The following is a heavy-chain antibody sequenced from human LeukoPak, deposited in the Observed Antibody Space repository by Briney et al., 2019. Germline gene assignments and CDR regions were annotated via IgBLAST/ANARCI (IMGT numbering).Heavy chain of an antibody. J-gene: IGHJ4*02. D-gene: IGHD5-12*01. Sequence: GASVKVSCKASGYRFSGYFIHWVRQAPGKGLEWMGWIKPDTGRTNYPRKFQGRVTMTSDTSVSAASMELSGLRPDDTALYYCARLIIGATRGLDYWGQGTLVTVYS. CDR3: ARLIIGATRGLDY. V-gene: IGHV1-2*02. CDR2: IKPDTGRT. CDR1: GYRFSGYF.